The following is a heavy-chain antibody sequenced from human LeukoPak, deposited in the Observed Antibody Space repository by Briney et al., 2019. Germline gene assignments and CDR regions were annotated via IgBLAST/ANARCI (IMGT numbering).Heavy chain of an antibody. V-gene: IGHV3-23*01. Sequence: GGSLRLSCAASGFPFSSYAMNWVRQAPGKGLERVSGISGSGGNTYYSDSVKGRFTISRDNSKNTLYLQMNSLRAEDAAVYYCARFGELFDAFDIWGQGTMVTVSS. J-gene: IGHJ3*02. CDR1: GFPFSSYA. D-gene: IGHD3-10*01. CDR3: ARFGELFDAFDI. CDR2: ISGSGGNT.